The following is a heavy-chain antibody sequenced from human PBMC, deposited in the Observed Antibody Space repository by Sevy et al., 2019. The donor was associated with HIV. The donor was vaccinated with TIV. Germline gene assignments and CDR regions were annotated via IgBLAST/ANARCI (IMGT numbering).Heavy chain of an antibody. J-gene: IGHJ6*02. CDR1: GYTFSDSGYY. V-gene: IGHV1-2*02. CDR2: INPKSGAT. Sequence: ASVKVSCKASGYTFSDSGYYVHWVRQAPGQGLEWMGWINPKSGATNYAQKFQGRVTMTRATSVSTANMELSRLTSDDTAVYYCARESYDFWTGPVDYDYGMAVWGQGTTVTVSS. D-gene: IGHD3-3*01. CDR3: ARESYDFWTGPVDYDYGMAV.